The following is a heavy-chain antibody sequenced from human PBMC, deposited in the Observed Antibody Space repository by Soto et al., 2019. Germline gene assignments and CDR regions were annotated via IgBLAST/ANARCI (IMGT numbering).Heavy chain of an antibody. CDR1: GFSLSNARMG. CDR2: IFSNDEK. CDR3: ARSDYRGNLEYGMDV. V-gene: IGHV2-26*01. J-gene: IGHJ6*02. D-gene: IGHD4-17*01. Sequence: QVTLKESGPVLVKPTETLTLTCTVSGFSLSNARMGVSWIRQPPGKALEWLAHIFSNDEKSYSTSLKSRLTISKDTSKSQVVLTMTNMDPVDTATYYCARSDYRGNLEYGMDVWGQGTTVTVSS.